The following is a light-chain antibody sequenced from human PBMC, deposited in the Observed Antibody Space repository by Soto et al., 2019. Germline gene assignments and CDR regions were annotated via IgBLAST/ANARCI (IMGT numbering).Light chain of an antibody. V-gene: IGLV3-21*04. CDR3: QVWDSSSDHAV. CDR2: YDT. CDR1: NIGSKS. Sequence: SYELTQPPSVSVAPEKTARITCGGNNIGSKSVQWDQQKPGLAPVLVIYYDTNRHSGIPERFSGSNSGNTATLTITRVEAGDEADYYCQVWDSSSDHAVFGGGTKLTVL. J-gene: IGLJ3*02.